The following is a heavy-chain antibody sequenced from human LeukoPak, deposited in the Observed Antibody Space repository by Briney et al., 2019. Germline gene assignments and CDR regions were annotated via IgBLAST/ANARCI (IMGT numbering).Heavy chain of an antibody. CDR3: ARYSSTWPYWYFDL. CDR2: ISHSGNT. V-gene: IGHV4-30-2*01. J-gene: IGHJ2*01. D-gene: IGHD6-13*01. Sequence: PSQTLSLTCAVSGGSISSGSHSWSWIRQPPGRSLEWIGYISHSGNTYYNPSLKSRVTISVDKSKNQFSLKLTSVTAADTAIYYCARYSSTWPYWYFDLWGRGTLVTVSS. CDR1: GGSISSGSHS.